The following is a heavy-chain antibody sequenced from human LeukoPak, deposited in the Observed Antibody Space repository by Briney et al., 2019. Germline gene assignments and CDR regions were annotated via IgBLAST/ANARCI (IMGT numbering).Heavy chain of an antibody. D-gene: IGHD1-26*01. Sequence: PGGSPRLSCAASGFTFSNYAMSWVRQAPGKGLEWVSSMSATSGSTFYADTVKGRFTISRDNSKNTLYLQMNSLRGEDTALYYCAKTGGTYYGSDYWGQGTLVTVSS. CDR3: AKTGGTYYGSDY. CDR1: GFTFSNYA. V-gene: IGHV3-23*01. J-gene: IGHJ4*02. CDR2: MSATSGST.